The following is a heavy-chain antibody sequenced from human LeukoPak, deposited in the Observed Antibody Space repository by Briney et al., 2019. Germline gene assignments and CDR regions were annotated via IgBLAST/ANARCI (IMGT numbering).Heavy chain of an antibody. CDR3: AREIRDRERVVGATPPAFDI. J-gene: IGHJ3*02. D-gene: IGHD1-26*01. V-gene: IGHV3-48*03. CDR1: GFTFSSYE. Sequence: PGGSLRLPCAASGFTFSSYEMNWVRQAPGKGLEWVSYISSSGSTIYYADSVKGRFTISRDNAKNSLYLQMNSLRAEDTAVYYCAREIRDRERVVGATPPAFDIWGQGTMVTVSS. CDR2: ISSSGSTI.